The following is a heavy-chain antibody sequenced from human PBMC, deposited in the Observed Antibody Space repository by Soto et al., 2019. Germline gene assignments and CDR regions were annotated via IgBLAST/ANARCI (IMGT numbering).Heavy chain of an antibody. D-gene: IGHD3-22*01. CDR2: IKLKTDGGTT. CDR1: VFTFSNAW. J-gene: IGHJ4*02. CDR3: TTDPHSFYHSSGYYFSGPPPFDY. V-gene: IGHV3-15*01. Sequence: WGPLRLSCAASVFTFSNAWMSWVRQAPGKGLELVGGIKLKTDGGTTDYAAPVKGRFTISRDDSKNTLYLQMNSLKTEDTAVYYCTTDPHSFYHSSGYYFSGPPPFDYWGQGTLVTGSS.